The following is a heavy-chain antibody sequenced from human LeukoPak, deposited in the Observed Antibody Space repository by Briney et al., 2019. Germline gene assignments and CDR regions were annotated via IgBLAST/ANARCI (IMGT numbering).Heavy chain of an antibody. J-gene: IGHJ3*02. CDR1: GFTFSSYA. CDR3: ARGNRGYYYDSSGYKTYVDAFDI. Sequence: GGSLRLSCAASGFTFSSYAMSWVRQAPGKGLEWVSAISGSGGSTYYADSVKGRFTISRDNSKNTLYLQMNSLRAEDTAVYYCARGNRGYYYDSSGYKTYVDAFDIWGQGTMVTVSS. CDR2: ISGSGGST. D-gene: IGHD3-22*01. V-gene: IGHV3-23*01.